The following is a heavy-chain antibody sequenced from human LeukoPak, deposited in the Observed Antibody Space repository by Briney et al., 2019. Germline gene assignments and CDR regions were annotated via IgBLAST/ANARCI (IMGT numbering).Heavy chain of an antibody. CDR3: ARGLWDSSSFFARFGGPADY. V-gene: IGHV3-23*01. CDR2: ISGSGGST. D-gene: IGHD6-6*01. CDR1: GFTFSSYA. Sequence: GGSLRLSCAASGFTFSSYAMSWVRQAPGKGLEWVSGISGSGGSTYYAGPVKGRFTISRDNSKNTLYLQMNSLRSEDTAVYYCARGLWDSSSFFARFGGPADYWGQGTLVTVSS. J-gene: IGHJ4*02.